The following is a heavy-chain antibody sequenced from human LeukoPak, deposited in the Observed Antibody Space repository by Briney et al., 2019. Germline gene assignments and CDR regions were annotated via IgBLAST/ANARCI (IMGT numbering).Heavy chain of an antibody. CDR2: ISSSSSYI. D-gene: IGHD1-1*01. CDR1: GFTFSSYS. J-gene: IGHJ3*02. CDR3: ANGYNWNDGGAFDI. V-gene: IGHV3-21*04. Sequence: PGGSLRLSCAASGFTFSSYSMNWVRQAPGKGLEWVSSISSSSSYIYYADSVKGRFTISRDNSKNTLYLQMNSLRAEDTAVYYCANGYNWNDGGAFDIWGQGTMVTVSS.